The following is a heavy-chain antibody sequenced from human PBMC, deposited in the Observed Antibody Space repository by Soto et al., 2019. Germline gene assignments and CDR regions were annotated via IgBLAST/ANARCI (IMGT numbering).Heavy chain of an antibody. D-gene: IGHD1-1*01. CDR3: ARGGTTWIFDY. V-gene: IGHV6-1*01. CDR1: GNSVSSDSFD. Sequence: PSQTLSLTCAISGNSVSSDSFDWNWIRLSPSRGLEWLGRTYYRSKWYYDYAVSVKSRITIIPDTSKNQFSLQLNSATPDDTAVYYCARGGTTWIFDYWGQGTLVTVSS. J-gene: IGHJ4*02. CDR2: TYYRSKWYY.